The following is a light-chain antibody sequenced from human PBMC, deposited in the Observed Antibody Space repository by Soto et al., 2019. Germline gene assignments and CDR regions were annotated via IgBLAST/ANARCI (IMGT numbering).Light chain of an antibody. V-gene: IGKV2-30*01. J-gene: IGKJ1*01. CDR2: KVS. Sequence: DVVMTQSPLSLPVTLGQPASISCRSSQSLVYSDGNTYLNWFQQRPGQSPRRLIYKVSNRDSGVPDRLSGSGSGPDFTLKISRVAAEDVGVYYCMQGTHWLWTFGQGTKVEIK. CDR3: MQGTHWLWT. CDR1: QSLVYSDGNTY.